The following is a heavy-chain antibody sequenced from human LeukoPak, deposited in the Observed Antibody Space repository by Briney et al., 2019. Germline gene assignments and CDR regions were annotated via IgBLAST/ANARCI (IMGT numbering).Heavy chain of an antibody. D-gene: IGHD3-10*01. CDR1: GYTFTGYY. CDR2: INPNSGGT. Sequence: ASVTVSCTASGYTFTGYYMHWVRQAPGQGLEWMGWINPNSGGTNYAQKFQGWVTMTRDTSISTAYMELSRLRSDDTAVYYCARDKDYYYGSGIPHAYYFDYWGQGTLVTVSS. V-gene: IGHV1-2*04. CDR3: ARDKDYYYGSGIPHAYYFDY. J-gene: IGHJ4*02.